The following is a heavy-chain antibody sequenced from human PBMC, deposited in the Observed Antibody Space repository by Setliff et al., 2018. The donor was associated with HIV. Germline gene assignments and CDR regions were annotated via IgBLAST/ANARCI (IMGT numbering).Heavy chain of an antibody. V-gene: IGHV4-39*01. D-gene: IGHD6-19*01. CDR3: IIAYSSGWLAPMGFDS. J-gene: IGHJ4*02. CDR1: GGSIYGSDYY. Sequence: TLSLTCTVSGGSIYGSDYYWGWIRQPPGKGLESIGSIYYSGSTYYKPSLKSRVTISVDTSKNQFSLKLSSVTAADTAVYYCIIAYSSGWLAPMGFDSWGQGTLVTVSS. CDR2: IYYSGST.